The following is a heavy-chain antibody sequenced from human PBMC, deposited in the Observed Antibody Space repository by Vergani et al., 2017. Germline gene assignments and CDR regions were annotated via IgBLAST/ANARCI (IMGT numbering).Heavy chain of an antibody. CDR3: ARNRYSSSYYYYYGMDV. Sequence: QVQLVQSGAEVKKPGASVKVSCKASGYTFTGYYMHWVRQAPGQGLEWMGWINPNSGGTNYVQKFQGRVTMTRDTSISTAYMELSRLRSDDTAVYYCARNRYSSSYYYYYGMDVWGQGTTVTVSS. CDR2: INPNSGGT. CDR1: GYTFTGYY. V-gene: IGHV1-2*02. D-gene: IGHD6-6*01. J-gene: IGHJ6*02.